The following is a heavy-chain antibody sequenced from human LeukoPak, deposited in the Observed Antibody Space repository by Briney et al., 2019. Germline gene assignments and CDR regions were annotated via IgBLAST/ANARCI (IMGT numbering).Heavy chain of an antibody. J-gene: IGHJ5*02. Sequence: SSETLSLTCTVSGGSISSSSYYWGWIRQPPEKGLEWMGSIYYSGSTYYNPSLKSRVTISVDTSKNQFSLKLSSVTAADTAVYYCAIGYLDWFDPWGQGTLVTVSS. CDR3: AIGYLDWFDP. CDR2: IYYSGST. V-gene: IGHV4-39*01. D-gene: IGHD1-1*01. CDR1: GGSISSSSYY.